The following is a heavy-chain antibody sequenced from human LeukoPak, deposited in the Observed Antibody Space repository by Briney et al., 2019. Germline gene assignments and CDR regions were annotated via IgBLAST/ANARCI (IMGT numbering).Heavy chain of an antibody. Sequence: SETLSLTCTVSGGSISSYYWSWIRQPPGKGLEWIRYIYYSGSTNYNPSLKSRVTISVDTSKNQSSLKLSSVTAAETAVYYCARTRYSGRYGDYFDYWGQGTLVTVSS. CDR2: IYYSGST. J-gene: IGHJ4*02. V-gene: IGHV4-59*08. CDR3: ARTRYSGRYGDYFDY. CDR1: GGSISSYY. D-gene: IGHD1-26*01.